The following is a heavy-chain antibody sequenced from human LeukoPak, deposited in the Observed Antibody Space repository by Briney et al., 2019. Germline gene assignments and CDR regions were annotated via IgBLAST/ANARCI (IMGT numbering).Heavy chain of an antibody. Sequence: ASVKVSCKASGYTFTDYYMHWVRQAPGQGLEWMAWINPNNGVTNYAQKFQGRVTMTRDTSISTAYMELSRLRSDDTAVYHCAREGNTAIDTNWFDPWGQGTLVTVSS. CDR1: GYTFTDYY. J-gene: IGHJ5*02. D-gene: IGHD5-18*01. V-gene: IGHV1-2*02. CDR2: INPNNGVT. CDR3: AREGNTAIDTNWFDP.